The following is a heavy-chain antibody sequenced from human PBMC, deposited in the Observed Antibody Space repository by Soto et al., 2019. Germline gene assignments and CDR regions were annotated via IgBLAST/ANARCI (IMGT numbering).Heavy chain of an antibody. J-gene: IGHJ4*02. CDR2: INHSGST. D-gene: IGHD6-19*01. V-gene: IGHV4-34*01. CDR3: ARGHYSSGWKGFDY. Sequence: SETLSLTCAVYGGSFSGYYWSWIRQPPGKGLEWIGEINHSGSTNYNPSLKSRVTISVDTSKNQFSLKLSSVTAADTAVYYCARGHYSSGWKGFDYWGQGTLVTVSS. CDR1: GGSFSGYY.